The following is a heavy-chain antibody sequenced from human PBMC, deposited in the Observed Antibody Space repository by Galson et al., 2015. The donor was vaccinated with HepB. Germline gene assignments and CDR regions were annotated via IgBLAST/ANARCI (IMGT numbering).Heavy chain of an antibody. J-gene: IGHJ2*01. CDR3: AKDKQDYGADWYFDL. Sequence: SLRFPCEACGLTFSRYAMSWVRKAPGKGLEWVSAISGSGGSTYYADSVKGRFTISRDNSKNMLNLKMNSLRAEETAVYYCAKDKQDYGADWYFDLWGRGTLVTVSS. D-gene: IGHD4-17*01. V-gene: IGHV3-23*01. CDR1: GLTFSRYA. CDR2: ISGSGGST.